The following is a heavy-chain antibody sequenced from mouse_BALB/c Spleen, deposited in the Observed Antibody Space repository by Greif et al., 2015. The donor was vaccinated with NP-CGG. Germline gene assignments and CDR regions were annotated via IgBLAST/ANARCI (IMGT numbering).Heavy chain of an antibody. CDR1: GFTFSSYG. Sequence: DVMLVESGGDLVKPGGSLKLSCAASGFTFSSYGMSWVRQTPDKRLEWVATISSGGSYTYYPDSVKGRFTISRDNAKNTLYLQMSSLKSEDTAMYYCARHGATVVATFRNYFDYWGQGTTLTVSS. D-gene: IGHD1-1*01. CDR2: ISSGGSYT. V-gene: IGHV5-6*02. CDR3: ARHGATVVATFRNYFDY. J-gene: IGHJ2*01.